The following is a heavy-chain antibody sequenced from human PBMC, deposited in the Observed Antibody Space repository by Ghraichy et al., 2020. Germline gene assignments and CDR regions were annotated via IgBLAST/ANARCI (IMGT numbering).Heavy chain of an antibody. D-gene: IGHD3-22*01. J-gene: IGHJ4*02. CDR3: VSYDSGGDFDY. CDR2: IYYSGST. Sequence: SETLSLTCTVSGGSISSYYWSWIRQPPGKGLEWIGYIYYSGSTNYNPSLKSRVTISVDTSKNQFSLQLSSVTAADTAVYYCVSYDSGGDFDYWGQGTPVTVSS. V-gene: IGHV4-59*01. CDR1: GGSISSYY.